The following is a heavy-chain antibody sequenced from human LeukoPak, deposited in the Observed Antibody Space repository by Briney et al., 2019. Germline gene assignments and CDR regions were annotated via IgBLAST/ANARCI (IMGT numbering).Heavy chain of an antibody. CDR2: IYSGGST. V-gene: IGHV3-53*01. CDR3: ARDARYYYDSSGYYDYFDY. D-gene: IGHD3-22*01. Sequence: PGGSLRLSCAASGFTVSSNYMSWVRQAPGKGLEWVSVIYSGGSTYYADSVKGRFTISRDNSKNTLYLQMNSLRAEDTAVYYCARDARYYYDSSGYYDYFDYWGQGTLVTVSS. J-gene: IGHJ4*02. CDR1: GFTVSSNY.